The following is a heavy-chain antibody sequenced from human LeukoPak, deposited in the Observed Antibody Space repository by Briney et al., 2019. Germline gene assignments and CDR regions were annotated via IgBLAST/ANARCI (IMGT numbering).Heavy chain of an antibody. Sequence: ASVKVSCKASGYTFTSYGISWVRQAPGQGLEWMGWFSAYNGNTNYAQKLQGRVTMTTDTSTSTAYMELRSLRSDDTAVYYCARVGLYYYDSSGYYYPLWGQGTLVTVSS. CDR2: FSAYNGNT. D-gene: IGHD3-22*01. CDR1: GYTFTSYG. J-gene: IGHJ4*02. V-gene: IGHV1-18*01. CDR3: ARVGLYYYDSSGYYYPL.